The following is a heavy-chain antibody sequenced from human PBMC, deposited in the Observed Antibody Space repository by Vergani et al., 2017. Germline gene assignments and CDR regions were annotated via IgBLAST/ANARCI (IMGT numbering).Heavy chain of an antibody. CDR3: AMTYSGSWYANWFDP. CDR1: GGSISSGSYY. V-gene: IGHV4-61*02. Sequence: QVQLQESGPGLVKPSQTLSLTCTVSGGSISSGSYYWGWIRQPAGKGLEWIGRIYTSGSTNYNPSLKSRVTISVDTPKNQFSLKLSSVTAADTAVYYCAMTYSGSWYANWFDPWGQGTLVTVSS. CDR2: IYTSGST. D-gene: IGHD6-13*01. J-gene: IGHJ5*02.